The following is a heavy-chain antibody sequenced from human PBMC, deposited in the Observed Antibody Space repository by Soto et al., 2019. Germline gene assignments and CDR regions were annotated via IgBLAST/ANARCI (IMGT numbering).Heavy chain of an antibody. Sequence: QVHLVQSGAEVKKPGASVKVSCKASGYSFTDYYMHWVRQAPGQGLEWMGWINTKTGGTNYAQRVQGMVTMTGDTSINTAYMELSRLRSDDTAFYYCARVGPTGWFDPWGQGTVVTVSS. CDR1: GYSFTDYY. CDR3: ARVGPTGWFDP. J-gene: IGHJ5*02. V-gene: IGHV1-2*02. CDR2: INTKTGGT.